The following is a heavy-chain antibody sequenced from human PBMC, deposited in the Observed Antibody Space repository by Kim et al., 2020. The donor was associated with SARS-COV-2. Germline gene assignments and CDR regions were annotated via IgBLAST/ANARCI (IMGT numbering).Heavy chain of an antibody. CDR2: INTNTGNP. CDR3: ARSRGTSTIFGVVIIPGAFDI. D-gene: IGHD3-3*01. V-gene: IGHV7-4-1*02. CDR1: GYTFTSYA. Sequence: ASVKVSCKASGYTFTSYAMNWVRQAPGQGLEWMGWINTNTGNPTYAQGFTGRFVFSLDTSVSTAYLQISSLKAEDTAVYYCARSRGTSTIFGVVIIPGAFDIWGQGTMVTVPS. J-gene: IGHJ3*02.